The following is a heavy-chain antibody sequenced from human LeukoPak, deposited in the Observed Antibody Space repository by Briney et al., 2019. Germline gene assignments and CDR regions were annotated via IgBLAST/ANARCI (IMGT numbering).Heavy chain of an antibody. CDR1: GYTFTSYD. CDR2: MNPNSGNT. D-gene: IGHD6-13*01. CDR3: ARGDMAAVPGYYYCYMDV. Sequence: ASVKVSCKTSGYTFTSYDINWVRQATGQGLEWMGRMNPNSGNTVYAQKFQGRVIMTRNTSKTTAYMEMSGLRSEDTAVYYCARGDMAAVPGYYYCYMDVWGKGTTVIVSS. V-gene: IGHV1-8*01. J-gene: IGHJ6*03.